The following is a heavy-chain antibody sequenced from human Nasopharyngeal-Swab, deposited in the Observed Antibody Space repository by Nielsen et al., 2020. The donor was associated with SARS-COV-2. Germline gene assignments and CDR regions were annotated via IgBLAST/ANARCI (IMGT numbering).Heavy chain of an antibody. J-gene: IGHJ6*03. V-gene: IGHV1-18*01. Sequence: ASVKVSCKASGYTFTTYGISWVRQAPGQGLEWMGWISAYNGDTNYAQKLQGRLTMTTDTSTSTAYMELRSLTSDDTAVYYCAGRQYYGSAEYYYMDVWGKGTTVTVSS. D-gene: IGHD3-10*01. CDR2: ISAYNGDT. CDR1: GYTFTTYG. CDR3: AGRQYYGSAEYYYMDV.